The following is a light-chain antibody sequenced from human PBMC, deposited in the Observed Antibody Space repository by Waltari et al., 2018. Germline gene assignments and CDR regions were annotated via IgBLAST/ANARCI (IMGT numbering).Light chain of an antibody. CDR2: DVD. CDR3: SSYTDSRTGV. J-gene: IGLJ3*02. CDR1: STAIRGYNY. V-gene: IGLV2-14*03. Sequence: QSALTQPASVSGSPGQSITIDGAGTSTAIRGYNYAPRYQQHPGRVPKLLIYDVDNRPSGISDRFSGSKSGNTASLTISGLQAEDEADYFCSSYTDSRTGVFGGGTKLTVL.